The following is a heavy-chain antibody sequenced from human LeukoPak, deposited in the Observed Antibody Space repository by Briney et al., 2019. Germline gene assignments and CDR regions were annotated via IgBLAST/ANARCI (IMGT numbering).Heavy chain of an antibody. CDR2: ISRGGKTI. D-gene: IGHD3-22*01. V-gene: IGHV3-48*01. CDR3: ARDPSTHYYDSSGFYYYYGMDV. Sequence: PGGSLRLSCAASGFTSTNYDMHWIRQAPGKGLEWLSYISRGGKTISYADSVKGRFTISRDNSKNTLYLQMNSLRAEDTAVYYCARDPSTHYYDSSGFYYYYGMDVWGQGTTVTVSS. J-gene: IGHJ6*02. CDR1: GFTSTNYD.